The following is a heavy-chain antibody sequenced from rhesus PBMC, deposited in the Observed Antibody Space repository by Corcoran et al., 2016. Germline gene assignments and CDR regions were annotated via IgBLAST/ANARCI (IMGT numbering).Heavy chain of an antibody. CDR2: IYGSGGST. V-gene: IGHV4-93*01. Sequence: QVQLQETGPTVVKPSETLSLTCAVSGGSIRSGNWWTWIRQSPGKGLEWIGGIYGSGGSTEYNPSLNSRVTLSKDTSKNQFSLELRSVTAADSAIFYCARGNYVNGLDSWGQGVVVTVSS. D-gene: IGHD4-17*01. CDR1: GGSIRSGNW. CDR3: ARGNYVNGLDS. J-gene: IGHJ6*01.